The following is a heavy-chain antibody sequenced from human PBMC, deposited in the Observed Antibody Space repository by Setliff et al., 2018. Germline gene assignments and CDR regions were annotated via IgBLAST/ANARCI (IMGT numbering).Heavy chain of an antibody. CDR2: INHSGST. CDR1: GGSFSGYY. D-gene: IGHD3-3*02. V-gene: IGHV4-34*09. Sequence: TLSPTGAVHGGSFSGYYWSWIRQPPGKGLEWIGEINHSGSTNYNPSLKSRVSISVDTSKNQFSLNLSSVTAADTAIYYCARTPSSISSGGFDYWGQGTLVTVSS. CDR3: ARTPSSISSGGFDY. J-gene: IGHJ4*02.